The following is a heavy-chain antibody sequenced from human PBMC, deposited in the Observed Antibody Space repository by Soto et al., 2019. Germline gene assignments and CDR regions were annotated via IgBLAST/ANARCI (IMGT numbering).Heavy chain of an antibody. CDR1: GFTFSSYG. V-gene: IGHV3-30*18. D-gene: IGHD6-19*01. CDR2: ISYDGSNK. J-gene: IGHJ6*02. CDR3: AKVREAVVVPLYYYHAMDV. Sequence: GGSLRLSCAASGFTFSSYGMHWVRQAPGKGLEWVAVISYDGSNKYYADSVKGRFTISRDNSKNTLYLQMNSLRAEDTAVYYCAKVREAVVVPLYYYHAMDVWGQGPTVTVSS.